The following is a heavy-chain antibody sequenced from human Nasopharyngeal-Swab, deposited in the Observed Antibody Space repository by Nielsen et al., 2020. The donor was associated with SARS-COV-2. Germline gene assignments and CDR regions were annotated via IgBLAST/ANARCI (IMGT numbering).Heavy chain of an antibody. D-gene: IGHD2-15*01. J-gene: IGHJ5*02. CDR1: GGSISSSSYY. CDR2: IYYSGST. V-gene: IGHV4-61*05. CDR3: ARYSQYGVSNWFDP. Sequence: SETLSLTCTVSGGSISSSSYYWGWIRQPPGKGLEWIGYIYYSGSTNYNPSLKSRVTISVDTSKNQFSLKLSSVTAADTAVYYCARYSQYGVSNWFDPWGQGTLVTVSS.